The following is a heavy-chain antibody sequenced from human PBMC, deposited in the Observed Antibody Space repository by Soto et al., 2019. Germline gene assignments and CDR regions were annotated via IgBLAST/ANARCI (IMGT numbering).Heavy chain of an antibody. CDR3: ARGEVGYYYYGMDV. CDR1: GFSFSSYA. J-gene: IGHJ6*02. V-gene: IGHV3-30-3*01. D-gene: IGHD1-26*01. Sequence: QVQLVESGGGVVQPGRSLRLSCAASGFSFSSYAMHWVRQAPGKGLVWVAVISYDGSNKYYADSVKGRFTISRDNSKNTLYLQMNSLRAEDTAVYYCARGEVGYYYYGMDVWGQGTTVTVSS. CDR2: ISYDGSNK.